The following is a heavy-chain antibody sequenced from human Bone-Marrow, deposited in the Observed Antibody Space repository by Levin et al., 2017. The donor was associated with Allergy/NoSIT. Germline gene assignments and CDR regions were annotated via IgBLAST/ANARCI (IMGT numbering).Heavy chain of an antibody. CDR3: ARGEYSYDYGMDV. V-gene: IGHV3-11*01. J-gene: IGHJ6*02. CDR1: GFTFSDYY. CDR2: ISSSGSFI. D-gene: IGHD5-18*01. Sequence: GGSLRLSCAASGFTFSDYYMSWIRQAPGKGLEWVSYISSSGSFIYYADSVTGRFTISRDNAKNSLYLQMNSLRAEDTAVYYCARGEYSYDYGMDVWGQGTTVTVSS.